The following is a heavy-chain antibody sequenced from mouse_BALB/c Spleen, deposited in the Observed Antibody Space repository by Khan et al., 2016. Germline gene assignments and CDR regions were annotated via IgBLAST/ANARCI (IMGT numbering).Heavy chain of an antibody. V-gene: IGHV2-6-7*01. CDR3: ASYYDYDGGFAY. CDR2: IWGDGST. CDR1: EFSLTGFS. D-gene: IGHD2-4*01. Sequence: VQLQESGPGLVAPSQSLSITCTVSEFSLTGFSVNWVRQPPGKALEWLGMIWGDGSTDYNPGLKSRLSFSKDDSKSQVFLKMNSLQTDDTARYFCASYYDYDGGFAYWGQGTLVTVSA. J-gene: IGHJ3*01.